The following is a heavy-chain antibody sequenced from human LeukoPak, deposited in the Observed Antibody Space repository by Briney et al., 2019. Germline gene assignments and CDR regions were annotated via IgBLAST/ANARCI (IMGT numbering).Heavy chain of an antibody. Sequence: PSETLSLTCAVYGGSFSGYYWSWIRQPPGKGLEWIGEINHSGSTNYNPSHKSRVTISVDTSKNQFSLRLSSVTAADTAVYYCARLGGYTYGYDYWGQGTLVTVSS. D-gene: IGHD5-18*01. CDR3: ARLGGYTYGYDY. CDR2: INHSGST. V-gene: IGHV4-34*01. J-gene: IGHJ4*02. CDR1: GGSFSGYY.